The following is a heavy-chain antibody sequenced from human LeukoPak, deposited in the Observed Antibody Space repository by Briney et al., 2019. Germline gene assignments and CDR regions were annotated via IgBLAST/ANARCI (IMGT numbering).Heavy chain of an antibody. CDR2: IYHSGST. Sequence: SETLSLTCTVSGYSISSGYYWGWIRQPPGKGLEWIGSIYHSGSTYYNPSLKSRVTISVDTSKNQFSLKVRSVTAADTAVYYCASRDPLFWDTHLGAFDIWGQGTMVTVSS. V-gene: IGHV4-38-2*02. CDR3: ASRDPLFWDTHLGAFDI. J-gene: IGHJ3*02. D-gene: IGHD3-3*01. CDR1: GYSISSGYY.